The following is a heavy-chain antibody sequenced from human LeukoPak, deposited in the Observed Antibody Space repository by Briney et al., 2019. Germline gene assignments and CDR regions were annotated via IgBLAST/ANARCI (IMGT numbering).Heavy chain of an antibody. J-gene: IGHJ5*02. V-gene: IGHV3-11*01. CDR3: ARDVRFLEWLNWFIP. CDR2: ISSSGSTI. Sequence: PGRSLRLLCAAWGFTFSDYYKSWIRQAPGRRREWVSYISSSGSTIYHADPVKGRFTISRDNAKTSLYLKMNSLRAEDTAVYYCARDVRFLEWLNWFIPWGQGTLVTVSS. D-gene: IGHD3-3*01. CDR1: GFTFSDYY.